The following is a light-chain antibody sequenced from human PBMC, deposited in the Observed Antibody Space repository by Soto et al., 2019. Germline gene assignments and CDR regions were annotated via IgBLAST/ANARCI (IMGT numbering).Light chain of an antibody. CDR1: SSDVGGYNH. J-gene: IGLJ1*01. Sequence: QSVLTQPASVSGSPGQSITISCTGTSSDVGGYNHVSWYQHYPGKAPKLIIYDVTNRPSGVSNRFSGSKSVNTASLTISRLQADDEADYFCSSYTRSTIYVFGTGTKVTVL. V-gene: IGLV2-14*03. CDR3: SSYTRSTIYV. CDR2: DVT.